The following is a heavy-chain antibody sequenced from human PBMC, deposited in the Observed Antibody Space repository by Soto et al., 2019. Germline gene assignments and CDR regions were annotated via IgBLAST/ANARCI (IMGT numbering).Heavy chain of an antibody. D-gene: IGHD1-26*01. CDR2: IYYSGST. Sequence: PSETLSLTCTVSGASISSGGYYWSWIRQHPGKGLEWIANIYYSGSTYYNPSLKSRVTISIDTPKSQFSLKLSSVTAADTAVYYCAKAQAWELLFDFWGQGTLVTVSS. J-gene: IGHJ4*02. CDR1: GASISSGGYY. V-gene: IGHV4-31*03. CDR3: AKAQAWELLFDF.